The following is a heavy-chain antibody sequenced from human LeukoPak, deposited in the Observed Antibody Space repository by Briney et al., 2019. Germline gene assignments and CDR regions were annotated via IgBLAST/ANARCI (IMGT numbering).Heavy chain of an antibody. D-gene: IGHD2-2*02. V-gene: IGHV4-59*12. Sequence: SETLSLTCTVSGGSISNYYWSWIRQPPGKGLEGIGYIYYSWSTNYNPSLKRRVTLSVETSKNQFSLEVISVTAADTAVYYCARRYCSSSSCYSGFEYWGQGTLVTVSS. CDR3: ARRYCSSSSCYSGFEY. J-gene: IGHJ4*02. CDR2: IYYSWST. CDR1: GGSISNYY.